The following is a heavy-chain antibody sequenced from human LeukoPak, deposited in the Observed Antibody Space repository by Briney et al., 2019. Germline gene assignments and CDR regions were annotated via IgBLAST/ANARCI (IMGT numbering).Heavy chain of an antibody. CDR3: AKGPSYSGSYSRGYFDY. CDR1: GFTFSSYA. J-gene: IGHJ4*02. V-gene: IGHV3-23*01. D-gene: IGHD1-26*01. Sequence: GGSLRLSCAASGFTFSSYAMSWVRQAPGKGLEWVSAISGSGGSTYYADSVKGRFTISRDNSKNTLYLQMNSLRADDTAVYYCAKGPSYSGSYSRGYFDYWGQGTLVTVSS. CDR2: ISGSGGST.